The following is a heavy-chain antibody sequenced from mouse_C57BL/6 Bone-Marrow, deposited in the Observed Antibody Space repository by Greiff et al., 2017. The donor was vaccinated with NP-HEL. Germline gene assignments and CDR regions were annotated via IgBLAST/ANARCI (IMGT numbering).Heavy chain of an antibody. D-gene: IGHD1-1*01. CDR2: ISSGGSYT. CDR3: ARHALYYYGSSYLYYAMDY. Sequence: EVQGVESGGDLVKPGGSLKLSCAASGFTFSSYGMSWVRQTPDKRLEWVATISSGGSYTYYPDSVKGRFTISRDNAKNTLYLQMSSLKSEDTAMYYCARHALYYYGSSYLYYAMDYWGQGTSVTVSS. CDR1: GFTFSSYG. V-gene: IGHV5-6*01. J-gene: IGHJ4*01.